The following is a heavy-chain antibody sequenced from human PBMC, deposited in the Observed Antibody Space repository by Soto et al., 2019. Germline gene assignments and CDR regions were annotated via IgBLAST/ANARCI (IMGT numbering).Heavy chain of an antibody. CDR2: SRDKANSYTT. D-gene: IGHD4-4*01. V-gene: IGHV3-72*01. CDR1: GFTFSDHY. J-gene: IGHJ4*02. Sequence: PGGSLRLSCAASGFTFSDHYMDWVRQAPGKRLEWVGRSRDKANSYTTEYAASVKGRFTISRDDSESSLYLQMNSLKTEDTAVYYCARARPSSNRYFDYWGQGTLVTVSS. CDR3: ARARPSSNRYFDY.